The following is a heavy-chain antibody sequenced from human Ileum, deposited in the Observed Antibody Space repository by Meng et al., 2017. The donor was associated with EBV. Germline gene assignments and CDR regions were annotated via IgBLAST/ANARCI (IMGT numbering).Heavy chain of an antibody. Sequence: LPRQESGPGRLKPSDTLSPPCTASGGPINSSSYYWGWIRQPPGKGLEWIGSIYYSGRTYYNPSLKSRVTISVDTSKNQFSLKLSSVTAADTAVYYCARPIAAAGWFDPWGQGTLVTVFS. CDR1: GGPINSSSYY. D-gene: IGHD6-13*01. J-gene: IGHJ5*02. V-gene: IGHV4-39*01. CDR2: IYYSGRT. CDR3: ARPIAAAGWFDP.